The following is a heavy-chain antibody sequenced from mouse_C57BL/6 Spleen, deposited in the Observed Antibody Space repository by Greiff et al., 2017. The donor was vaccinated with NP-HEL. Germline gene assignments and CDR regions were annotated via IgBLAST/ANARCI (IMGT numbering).Heavy chain of an antibody. J-gene: IGHJ2*01. D-gene: IGHD1-2*01. V-gene: IGHV1-26*01. CDR2: INPNNGGT. Sequence: EVQLQQSGPELVKPGASVKISCKASGYTFTDYYMNWVKQSPGKSLEWIGDINPNNGGTSYNQKFKGKATLTVDKSSSTAYMALRSLTSEDSAVYYCAREGNGPYYFDYWGQGTTLTVSS. CDR3: AREGNGPYYFDY. CDR1: GYTFTDYY.